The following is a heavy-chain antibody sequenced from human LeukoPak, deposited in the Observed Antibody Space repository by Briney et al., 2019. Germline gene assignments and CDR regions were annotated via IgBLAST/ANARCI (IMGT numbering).Heavy chain of an antibody. CDR3: ARSPRGATSRYYYYYMDV. CDR2: IYTSGST. J-gene: IGHJ6*03. V-gene: IGHV4-4*07. CDR1: GGSISSYY. D-gene: IGHD5-24*01. Sequence: SETLSLTCTVSGGSISSYYWGWIRQPAGKGLEWIGRIYTSGSTNYNPSLKSRVTMSVDTSKNQFSLKLSSVTAADTAVYYCARSPRGATSRYYYYYMDVWGKGTTVTVSS.